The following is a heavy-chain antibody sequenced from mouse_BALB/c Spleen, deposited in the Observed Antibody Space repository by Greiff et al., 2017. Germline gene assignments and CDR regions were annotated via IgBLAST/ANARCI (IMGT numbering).Heavy chain of an antibody. J-gene: IGHJ4*01. CDR1: GFNIKDTY. CDR3: ARGYYAMDY. CDR2: IDPENGNT. Sequence: VQLQQSGAELVKPGASVKLSCTASGFNIKDTYMHWVKQRPEQGLEWIGWIDPENGNTIYDPKFQGKASITADTSSNTAYLQLSSLTSEDTAVYYCARGYYAMDYWGQGTSVTVSS. V-gene: IGHV14-3*02.